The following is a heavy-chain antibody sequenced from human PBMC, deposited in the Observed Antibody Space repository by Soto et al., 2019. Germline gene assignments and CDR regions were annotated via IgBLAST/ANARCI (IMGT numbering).Heavy chain of an antibody. CDR2: IWYDGSNK. CDR1: GFTFSSYG. V-gene: IGHV3-33*01. Sequence: QVQLVESGGGVVQPGRSLRLSCAASGFTFSSYGMHWVRQAPGKGVEWVAVIWYDGSNKYYADSVKGRFTSSRDKSKNTLYLQMNSLRAEETAVYYCARDRGEGPYGMDVWGQGTTVTVSS. J-gene: IGHJ6*02. D-gene: IGHD3-16*01. CDR3: ARDRGEGPYGMDV.